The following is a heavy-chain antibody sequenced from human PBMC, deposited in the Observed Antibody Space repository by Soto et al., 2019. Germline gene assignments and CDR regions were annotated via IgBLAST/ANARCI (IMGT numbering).Heavy chain of an antibody. D-gene: IGHD2-15*01. Sequence: QVQLVESGGGVVQPGRSLRLSCAASGFTFSSYGMHWVCQAPGKGLEWVAVISYDGSNKYYADSVKGRFTISRDNSKNTLYLQMNSLRAEDTAVYYCAYTLRGYCSGGSCYPNFDYWGQGTLVTVSS. CDR1: GFTFSSYG. CDR2: ISYDGSNK. CDR3: AYTLRGYCSGGSCYPNFDY. V-gene: IGHV3-30*03. J-gene: IGHJ4*02.